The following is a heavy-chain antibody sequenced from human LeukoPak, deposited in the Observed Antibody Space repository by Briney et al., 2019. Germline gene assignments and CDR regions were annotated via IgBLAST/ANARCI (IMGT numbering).Heavy chain of an antibody. CDR1: GFTFDDYA. Sequence: GGSLRLSCAASGFTFDDYAMHWVRQAPGKGLEWVSGISWNSGRIGYADSVKGRFTISRDNAKNSLYLQMNSLRAEDTALYYCAKGLYSSGWSFWFDPWGQGTLVTVSS. CDR3: AKGLYSSGWSFWFDP. D-gene: IGHD6-19*01. V-gene: IGHV3-9*01. J-gene: IGHJ5*02. CDR2: ISWNSGRI.